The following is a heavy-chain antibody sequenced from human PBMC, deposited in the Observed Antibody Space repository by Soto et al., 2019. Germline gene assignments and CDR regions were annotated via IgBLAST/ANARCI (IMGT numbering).Heavy chain of an antibody. J-gene: IGHJ5*02. CDR2: INAGNGNT. Sequence: GASVKVSCKASGYTFTNYAMHWVRQAPGQRLEWMGWINAGNGNTKYSQKFQGRVTITRDTSASTAYMELSSLRSEDTAVYYCARTVIGLNWFDPWGQGTLVTVSS. CDR3: ARTVIGLNWFDP. CDR1: GYTFTNYA. V-gene: IGHV1-3*01.